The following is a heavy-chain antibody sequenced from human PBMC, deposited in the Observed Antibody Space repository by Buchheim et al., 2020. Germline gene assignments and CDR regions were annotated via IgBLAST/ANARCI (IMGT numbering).Heavy chain of an antibody. CDR2: VRTKARSYST. CDR1: GFTFSDHH. J-gene: IGHJ3*02. D-gene: IGHD2-21*01. CDR3: TRPIDPFPI. Sequence: EVQLVESGGGLVQPGGSLRLSCVASGFTFSDHHMDWVRQAPGKGLEWVGRVRTKARSYSTEYAASVKGRFTVSRDDSKNSLDLQMNSLRTEDTAIYYCTRPIDPFPIWGQGT. V-gene: IGHV3-72*01.